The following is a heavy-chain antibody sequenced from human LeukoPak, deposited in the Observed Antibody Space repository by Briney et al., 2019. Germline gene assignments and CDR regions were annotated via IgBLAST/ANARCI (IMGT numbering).Heavy chain of an antibody. J-gene: IGHJ4*02. Sequence: SETLSLTCTVSGGSISSYYWSWIRQPPGKGLEWIGFIFYSGTTNYNPSLKSRVTISVDTSKKQFSLKLSSVTAADTAVYYCARETPYGSGSYPFDYWGQGILVTVSS. CDR3: ARETPYGSGSYPFDY. V-gene: IGHV4-59*01. D-gene: IGHD3-10*01. CDR2: IFYSGTT. CDR1: GGSISSYY.